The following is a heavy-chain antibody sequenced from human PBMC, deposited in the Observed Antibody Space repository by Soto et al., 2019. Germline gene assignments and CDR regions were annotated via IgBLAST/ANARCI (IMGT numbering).Heavy chain of an antibody. CDR2: ISSSGTT. CDR3: ARANYYGSGNLYYFDY. V-gene: IGHV4-31*03. D-gene: IGHD3-10*01. Sequence: SETLSLTCTVSGGSISSGGYYWSWIRQHPGKGLEWIGYISSSGTTNYNPPLKSRVTMSVDTSKNQFSLKLSSVTAADTAVYYCARANYYGSGNLYYFDYWGQGTLVTVSS. J-gene: IGHJ4*02. CDR1: GGSISSGGYY.